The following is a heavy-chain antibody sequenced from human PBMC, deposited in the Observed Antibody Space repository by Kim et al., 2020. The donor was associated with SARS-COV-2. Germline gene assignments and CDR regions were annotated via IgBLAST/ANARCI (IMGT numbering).Heavy chain of an antibody. CDR2: ISGSGGST. J-gene: IGHJ6*02. CDR1: GFTFSSYA. Sequence: GGSLRLSCAASGFTFSSYAMSWVRQAPGKGLEWVSAISGSGGSTYYADSVKGRFTISRDNSKNTLYLQMNSLRAEDTAVYYCALWFGELLNYAYYGMDVWGQGTTVTVSS. V-gene: IGHV3-23*01. D-gene: IGHD3-10*01. CDR3: ALWFGELLNYAYYGMDV.